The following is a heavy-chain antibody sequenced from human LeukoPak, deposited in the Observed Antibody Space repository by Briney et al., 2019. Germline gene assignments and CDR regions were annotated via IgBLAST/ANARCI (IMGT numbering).Heavy chain of an antibody. Sequence: PGESLKISCAASGFTFNDYAMHWVRQAPGKGLEWVAVISYDGNYKYYAASVKGRFTIFRDNSKNTLYLHMISLRTEDTGVYYCAKELLNYHDSSVYSGPDYGGRGPLVTVSS. CDR1: GFTFNDYA. D-gene: IGHD3-22*01. V-gene: IGHV3-30*18. J-gene: IGHJ4*02. CDR2: ISYDGNYK. CDR3: AKELLNYHDSSVYSGPDY.